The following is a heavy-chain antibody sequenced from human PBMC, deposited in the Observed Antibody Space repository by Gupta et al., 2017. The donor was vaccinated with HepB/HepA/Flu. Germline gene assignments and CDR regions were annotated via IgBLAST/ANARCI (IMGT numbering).Heavy chain of an antibody. CDR3: TKLRIRMNGLRGDY. CDR2: ISDSGDYK. CDR1: AFTFNNDV. Sequence: DVQLLESGGGLIQPGGSRRLPCAVTAFTFNNDVMSWVGQAPGKGLEWVAAISDSGDYKSYAESVKGRFTISGDYSKNTVYLQMLSLRVEDTAVYFCTKLRIRMNGLRGDYWAHVTLVPVS. J-gene: IGHJ4*01. V-gene: IGHV3-23*01. D-gene: IGHD3-9*01.